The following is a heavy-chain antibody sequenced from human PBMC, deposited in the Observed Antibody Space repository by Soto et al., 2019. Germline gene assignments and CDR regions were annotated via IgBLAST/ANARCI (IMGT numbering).Heavy chain of an antibody. CDR2: IYYSGST. D-gene: IGHD2-15*01. Sequence: SETLSLTCTVSGGSISSSSYYWGWIRQPPGKGLEWIGSIYYSGSTYYNPSLKSRVTISVDTSKNQFSLKLSSVTAADTAVYYCARYCSQSRPDAFDIWGQGTMVTVS. J-gene: IGHJ3*02. V-gene: IGHV4-39*01. CDR3: ARYCSQSRPDAFDI. CDR1: GGSISSSSYY.